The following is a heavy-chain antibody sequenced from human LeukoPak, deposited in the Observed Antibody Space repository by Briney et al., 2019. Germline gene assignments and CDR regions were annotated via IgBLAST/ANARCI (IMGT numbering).Heavy chain of an antibody. CDR2: IYYSGST. Sequence: GSLRLSCAASGFTFSSYAMSWIRQPPGKGLEWIGSIYYSGSTYHNPSLKSRVTISLDTSKNQFSLKVSSVTAADTAVYYCARHGQQWLAEFDYWGQGTLVTVSS. D-gene: IGHD6-19*01. CDR3: ARHGQQWLAEFDY. V-gene: IGHV4-39*01. CDR1: GFTFSSYA. J-gene: IGHJ4*02.